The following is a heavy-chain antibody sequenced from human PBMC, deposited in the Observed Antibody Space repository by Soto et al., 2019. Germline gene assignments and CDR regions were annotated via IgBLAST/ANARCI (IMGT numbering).Heavy chain of an antibody. J-gene: IGHJ6*02. CDR1: EFTFSSYT. CDR3: ARGDYGMDV. CDR2: ISSSSSTV. Sequence: EVQLVESGGGLVQPGGSLRLSCAASEFTFSSYTMNWVRQAPGKGLEWVSYISSSSSTVYYADSVKGRFTISRDSDKNSLYLQMNSLRDEDTAVYYCARGDYGMDVWGQGTTVTVSS. V-gene: IGHV3-48*02.